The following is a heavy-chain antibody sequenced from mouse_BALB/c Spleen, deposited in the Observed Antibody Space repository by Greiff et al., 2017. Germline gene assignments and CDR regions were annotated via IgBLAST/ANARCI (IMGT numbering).Heavy chain of an antibody. J-gene: IGHJ3*01. CDR3: ARRGWYGNYEFAY. Sequence: EVQGVESGPGLVKPSQSLSLTCTVTGYSITSDYAWNWIRQFPGNKLEWMGYISYSGSTSYNPSLKSRISITRDTSKNQFFLQLNSVTTEDTATYYCARRGWYGNYEFAYWGQGTLVTVSA. D-gene: IGHD2-10*02. V-gene: IGHV3-2*02. CDR2: ISYSGST. CDR1: GYSITSDYA.